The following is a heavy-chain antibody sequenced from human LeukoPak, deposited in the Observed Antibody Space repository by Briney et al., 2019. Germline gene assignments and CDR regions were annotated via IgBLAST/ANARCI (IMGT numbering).Heavy chain of an antibody. CDR3: ATQSIAVAGGVDY. CDR2: IYYSGST. CDR1: GGSISSYY. J-gene: IGHJ4*02. D-gene: IGHD6-19*01. Sequence: SETLSLTCTVSGGSISSYYWSRIRQPPGKGLEWIGYIYYSGSTNYNPSLKSRVTISVDTSKNQFSLKLSSVTAADTAVYYCATQSIAVAGGVDYWGQGTLVTVSS. V-gene: IGHV4-59*01.